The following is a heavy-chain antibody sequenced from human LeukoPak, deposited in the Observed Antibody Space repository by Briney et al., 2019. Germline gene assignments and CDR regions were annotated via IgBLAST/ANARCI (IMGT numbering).Heavy chain of an antibody. J-gene: IGHJ6*04. CDR3: AELGITMIGGV. CDR2: ISSSGSTI. D-gene: IGHD3-10*02. Sequence: GGSLRLSCAASGFTVSSNYMSWIRQAPGKGLEWVSYISSSGSTIYYADSVKGRFTISRDNAKNSLYLQMNSLRAEDTAVYYCAELGITMIGGVWGKGTTVTISS. CDR1: GFTVSSNY. V-gene: IGHV3-11*04.